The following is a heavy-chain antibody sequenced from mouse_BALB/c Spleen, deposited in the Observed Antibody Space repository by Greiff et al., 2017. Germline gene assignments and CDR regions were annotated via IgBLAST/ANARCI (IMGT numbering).Heavy chain of an antibody. CDR3: TRVRDSSGSWFAY. Sequence: EVQVVESGGGLVKPGGSLKLSCAASGFTFSSYTMSWVRQTPEKRLEWVATISSGGSYTYYPDSVKGRFTISRDNAKNTLYLQMSGLKSEDTAMYYCTRVRDSSGSWFAYWGQGTLVTVSA. J-gene: IGHJ3*01. D-gene: IGHD3-2*01. CDR2: ISSGGSYT. V-gene: IGHV5-6-4*01. CDR1: GFTFSSYT.